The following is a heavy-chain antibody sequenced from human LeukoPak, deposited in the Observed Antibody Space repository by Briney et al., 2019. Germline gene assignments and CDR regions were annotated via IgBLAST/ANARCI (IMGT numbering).Heavy chain of an antibody. CDR1: GFTFSSYS. CDR2: INSDGRST. CDR3: ARAWFDP. J-gene: IGHJ5*02. V-gene: IGHV3-74*01. Sequence: GGSLRLYCAASGFTFSSYSMHWVRQAPGKGLVWVSRINSDGRSTSYADSVKGRFTISRDNAKNTLYLRMNSLRAEDTAVYFCARAWFDPWGQGTLVTVSS.